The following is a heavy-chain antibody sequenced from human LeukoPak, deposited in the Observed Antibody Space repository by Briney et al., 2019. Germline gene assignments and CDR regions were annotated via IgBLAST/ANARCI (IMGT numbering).Heavy chain of an antibody. Sequence: SSETLSLTCTVSGGSISSGSYYWSWIRQPAGKGLEWIGRIYTSGSTNYNPSLKSRVTISVDTSKNQFSLKLSSVTAADTAVYYCARDKAVGYMDVWGKGTTVTISS. D-gene: IGHD6-19*01. CDR3: ARDKAVGYMDV. CDR1: GGSISSGSYY. CDR2: IYTSGST. J-gene: IGHJ6*03. V-gene: IGHV4-61*02.